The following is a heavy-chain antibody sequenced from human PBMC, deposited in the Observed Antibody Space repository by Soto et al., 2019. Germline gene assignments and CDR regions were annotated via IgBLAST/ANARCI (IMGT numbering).Heavy chain of an antibody. CDR1: ESTLSNVW. Sequence: GGSLRLSCAPSESTLSNVWMSWVRQTPGKGLEWLGRVKREIDGATTDYAAPVKGRFSISRDDSKNTVYLQMSSLRTEDTAVYYCTTDPIRDYWGLGTLVTVSS. J-gene: IGHJ4*02. CDR3: TTDPIRDY. V-gene: IGHV3-15*01. CDR2: VKREIDGATT. D-gene: IGHD2-21*01.